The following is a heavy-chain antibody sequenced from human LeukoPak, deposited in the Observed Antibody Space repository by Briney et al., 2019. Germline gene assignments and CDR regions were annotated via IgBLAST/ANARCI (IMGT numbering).Heavy chain of an antibody. Sequence: PGGSQRLSCAASGFTFSSYEMNWVRQAPGKGLERVSYISSSGSTIYYADSVKGRFTISRDNAKNSLYLQMNSLRAEDTAVYYCARTLIYAFDIWGQGTMVTVSS. CDR3: ARTLIYAFDI. CDR1: GFTFSSYE. D-gene: IGHD2/OR15-2a*01. V-gene: IGHV3-48*03. CDR2: ISSSGSTI. J-gene: IGHJ3*02.